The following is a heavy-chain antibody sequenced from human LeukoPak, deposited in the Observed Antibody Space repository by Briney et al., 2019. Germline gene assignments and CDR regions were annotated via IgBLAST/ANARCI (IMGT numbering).Heavy chain of an antibody. V-gene: IGHV3-48*02. CDR3: ASSRYYYDSSGYYRAFDY. J-gene: IGHJ4*02. CDR1: GFTVSSNY. Sequence: GGSLRLSCAASGFTVSSNYMSWVRQAPGKGLEWVSYISSSSSTIYYADSVKGRFTISRDNAKNSLYLQMNSLRDEDTAVYYCASSRYYYDSSGYYRAFDYWGQGTLVTVSS. D-gene: IGHD3-22*01. CDR2: ISSSSSTI.